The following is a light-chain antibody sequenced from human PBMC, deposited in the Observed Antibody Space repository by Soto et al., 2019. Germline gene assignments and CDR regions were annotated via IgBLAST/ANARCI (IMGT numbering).Light chain of an antibody. J-gene: IGKJ1*01. Sequence: EIVLTHSPCTLSLSPGERATLSCRASQSLTNSFIAWYQQKPGQAPRLLIYGASTRATAIPASFSGSGSGTDFTLTISSLQSEDFAVYYCQHYNNWPWTFGQGTKVDI. CDR3: QHYNNWPWT. CDR2: GAS. CDR1: QSLTNS. V-gene: IGKV3-15*01.